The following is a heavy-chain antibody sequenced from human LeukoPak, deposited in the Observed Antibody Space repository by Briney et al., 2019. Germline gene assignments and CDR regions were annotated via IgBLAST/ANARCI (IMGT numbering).Heavy chain of an antibody. CDR2: INPSGGST. V-gene: IGHV1-46*01. D-gene: IGHD1-26*01. J-gene: IGHJ5*02. CDR1: GYTFTSYY. Sequence: GASVKVSCKASGYTFTSYYMDWVRQAPGQGLEWMGIINPSGGSTTYAQKFQGRVTMTRDTSTSTVYMELSSLRSEGTAVYYCARATVGATTWFDPWGQGTLVTVSS. CDR3: ARATVGATTWFDP.